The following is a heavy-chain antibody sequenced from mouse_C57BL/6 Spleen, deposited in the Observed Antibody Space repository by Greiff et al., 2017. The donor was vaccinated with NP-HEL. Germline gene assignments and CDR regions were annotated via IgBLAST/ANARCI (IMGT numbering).Heavy chain of an antibody. V-gene: IGHV1-42*01. CDR3: ATYFWFAY. Sequence: VQLQQSGPELVKPGASVKISCKASGYSFTGYYMNWVKQSPEKSLEWIGEINPSTGGTTYNKKFKAKATLTVDKSSSTAYMQLKSLTSEDSAVYYCATYFWFAYWGQGTLVTVSA. CDR2: INPSTGGT. J-gene: IGHJ3*01. D-gene: IGHD2-10*01. CDR1: GYSFTGYY.